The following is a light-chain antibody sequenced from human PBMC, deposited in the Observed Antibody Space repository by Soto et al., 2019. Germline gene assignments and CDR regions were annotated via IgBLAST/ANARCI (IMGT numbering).Light chain of an antibody. Sequence: EIVMTQSPSTVSVSPGERATLSCRASQSVSTNVAWYQQKPGQAPRLLIYSASTRATGIPARFSGSGSGTDFTLTISSLQSEDVGIDDCHQYNDWAPWAFGQGTKVEIK. CDR3: HQYNDWAPWA. V-gene: IGKV3-15*01. CDR1: QSVSTN. J-gene: IGKJ1*01. CDR2: SAS.